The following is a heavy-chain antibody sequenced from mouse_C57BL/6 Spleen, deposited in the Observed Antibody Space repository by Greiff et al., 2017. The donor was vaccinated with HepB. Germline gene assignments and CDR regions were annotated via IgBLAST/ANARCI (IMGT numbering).Heavy chain of an antibody. CDR1: GYTFTSYW. V-gene: IGHV1-50*01. J-gene: IGHJ3*01. D-gene: IGHD3-2*02. CDR3: ARRGSSGYVEAY. CDR2: IDPSDSYT. Sequence: QVQLQQPGAELVKPGASVKLSCKASGYTFTSYWMQWVKQRPGQGLEWIGEIDPSDSYTNYNQKFKGKATLTVDTSSSTAYMQLSSLTSEDSAVYYCARRGSSGYVEAYWGKGTLVTVSA.